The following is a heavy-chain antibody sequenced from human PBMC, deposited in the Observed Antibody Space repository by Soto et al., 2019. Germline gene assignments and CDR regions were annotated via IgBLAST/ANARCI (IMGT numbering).Heavy chain of an antibody. D-gene: IGHD1-1*01. V-gene: IGHV3-74*01. Sequence: TGGSLRLSCVGSGFIFSMYWMHWVRQVPGKGPEWVSRINDDGISTNYADSVKGRFTISRDNAKNTLYLQMNALRVEDTAVYYCTRGPRSTSTGTGAFWGQGTLVTVSS. CDR2: INDDGIST. CDR1: GFIFSMYW. J-gene: IGHJ4*02. CDR3: TRGPRSTSTGTGAF.